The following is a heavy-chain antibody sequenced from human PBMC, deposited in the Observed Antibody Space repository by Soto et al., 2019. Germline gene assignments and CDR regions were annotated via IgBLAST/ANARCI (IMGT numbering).Heavy chain of an antibody. D-gene: IGHD1-26*01. J-gene: IGHJ4*02. Sequence: EVQLLESGGGLVQPGGSLRLSCAASGFTFSIYAMNWVRQAPGKGLEWVAGIIGAGAPYYADPVKGRFTISRDNSKNTLYLQINSLRDEDTALYVCAKDVTPDSRWDIDYWGQGTLVTVSS. CDR1: GFTFSIYA. CDR2: IIGAGAP. V-gene: IGHV3-23*01. CDR3: AKDVTPDSRWDIDY.